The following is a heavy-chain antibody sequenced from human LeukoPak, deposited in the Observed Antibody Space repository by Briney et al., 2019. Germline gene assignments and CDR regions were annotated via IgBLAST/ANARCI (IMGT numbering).Heavy chain of an antibody. V-gene: IGHV3-23*01. CDR1: GFTFSTYA. CDR3: AREQSGTRGWYTVDY. Sequence: PGGSLRLSCPASGFTFSTYAITWVRQGPGKGLERVSAIRPDGDRTYYANSVRGRFTISRDNSKDTVYLQINGLRVEDTAVYYCAREQSGTRGWYTVDYWGQGTLVTVSS. CDR2: IRPDGDRT. D-gene: IGHD6-19*01. J-gene: IGHJ4*02.